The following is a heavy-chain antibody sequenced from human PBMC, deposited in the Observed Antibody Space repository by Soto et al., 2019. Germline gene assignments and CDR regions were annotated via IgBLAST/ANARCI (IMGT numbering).Heavy chain of an antibody. D-gene: IGHD3-10*01. CDR2: IIPIFGTA. J-gene: IGHJ6*02. CDR1: GGTFSSYA. V-gene: IGHV1-69*13. CDR3: AQSYGSGSYPPYYYYYGMDV. Sequence: ASVKVSCKASGGTFSSYAISWVRQAPGQGLEWMGGIIPIFGTANYAQKFQGRVTITADESTSTAYMELSSLRSEDTAVYYCAQSYGSGSYPPYYYYYGMDVWGQGTTVTVSS.